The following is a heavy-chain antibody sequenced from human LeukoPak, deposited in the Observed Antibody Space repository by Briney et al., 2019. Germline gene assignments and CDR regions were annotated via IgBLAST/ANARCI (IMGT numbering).Heavy chain of an antibody. V-gene: IGHV1-2*02. CDR1: GYTFTGYY. CDR2: INPNSGGT. Sequence: ASVKVSCKASGYTFTGYYMHWVRQAPGQGLEWMGWINPNSGGTNYAQKFQGRVTMTRDTSISTAYMELSRLRSDDTAVYYCAIVLRYFDWLYISDYWGQGTLVTVSS. CDR3: AIVLRYFDWLYISDY. J-gene: IGHJ4*02. D-gene: IGHD3-9*01.